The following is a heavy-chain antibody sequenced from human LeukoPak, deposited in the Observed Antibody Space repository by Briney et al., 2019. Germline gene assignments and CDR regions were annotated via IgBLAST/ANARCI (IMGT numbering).Heavy chain of an antibody. CDR3: ASLGTRGYSSSSRGWFDP. CDR2: INPSGGST. Sequence: ASVKVSCKASGYTFTSYYMHWVRQAPGQGLEWMGIINPSGGSTSYAQKFQGRVTMTRDTSTSTVYMELSNLRSEDTAVYYCASLGTRGYSSSSRGWFDPWGQGTLVTVSS. V-gene: IGHV1-46*01. CDR1: GYTFTSYY. D-gene: IGHD6-6*01. J-gene: IGHJ5*02.